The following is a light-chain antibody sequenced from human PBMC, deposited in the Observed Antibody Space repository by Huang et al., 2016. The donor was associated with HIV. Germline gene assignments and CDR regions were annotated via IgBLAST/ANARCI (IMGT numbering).Light chain of an antibody. V-gene: IGKV1-5*03. J-gene: IGKJ2*01. CDR1: QNISSW. CDR3: QQYKDYPYT. CDR2: KAS. Sequence: DIQMTHSPSTLSASVGYRVTITCRASQNISSWLAWYHQKPGKAPKLLIYKASNLESGVPTRFSGGGSGTEFTLTINSLQPDDFATYYCQQYKDYPYTFGQGTKLEIK.